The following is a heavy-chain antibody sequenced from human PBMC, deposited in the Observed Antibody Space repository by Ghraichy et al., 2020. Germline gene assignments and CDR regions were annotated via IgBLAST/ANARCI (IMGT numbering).Heavy chain of an antibody. CDR2: ISGSGGST. J-gene: IGHJ6*03. Sequence: GGSLRLSCAASGFSFSSYAMSWVRQAPGKGLEWVSVISGSGGSTYYADSVKGRFTISRDNSKNTLYLQMKSLRAEDTAVYYCAKVGYCSGGSCRYYYYYMDVCGKGTTVTVSS. D-gene: IGHD2-15*01. CDR1: GFSFSSYA. V-gene: IGHV3-23*01. CDR3: AKVGYCSGGSCRYYYYYMDV.